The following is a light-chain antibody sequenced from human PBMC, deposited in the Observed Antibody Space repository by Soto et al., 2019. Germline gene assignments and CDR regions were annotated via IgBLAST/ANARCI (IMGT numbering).Light chain of an antibody. CDR1: SGSIASNY. CDR2: EDN. J-gene: IGLJ3*02. CDR3: QSFDSSDQV. V-gene: IGLV6-57*01. Sequence: NFMLTQPHSVSASPGKTVTISCTRSSGSIASNYVQWYQQRPGSSPTTVIYEDNQRPSGVPDRFSVSIDSSSNSASLTIAGLKTEDEADYYCQSFDSSDQVFGGGTKLTVL.